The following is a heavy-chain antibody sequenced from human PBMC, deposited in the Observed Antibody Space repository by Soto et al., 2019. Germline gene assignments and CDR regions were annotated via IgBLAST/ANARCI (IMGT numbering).Heavy chain of an antibody. Sequence: PSETLSLTCAVSGDSITSIYHWAWIRQPPGRGLEWVASIYHTGTTYYNPSLKSRVTISIDTSKSQFSLNLNSMTAADTAVYYCAGYNWNYYFDPWGQGTLVTVSS. CDR2: IYHTGTT. J-gene: IGHJ5*02. D-gene: IGHD1-7*01. CDR3: AGYNWNYYFDP. CDR1: GDSITSIYH. V-gene: IGHV4-38-2*01.